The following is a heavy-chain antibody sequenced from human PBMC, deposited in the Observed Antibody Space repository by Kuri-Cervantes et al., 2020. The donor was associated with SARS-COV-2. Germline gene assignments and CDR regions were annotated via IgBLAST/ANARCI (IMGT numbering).Heavy chain of an antibody. V-gene: IGHV3-11*05. CDR2: ISSSSSYT. CDR3: AKDRGALDY. J-gene: IGHJ4*02. D-gene: IGHD1-26*01. Sequence: GESLKISCAASGITFSDYYMSWIRQAPGKGLEWVSYISSSSSYTNYADSVKGRFTISRDNAKNSLYLQMNSLRAEDTAVYYCAKDRGALDYWGQGTLVTVSS. CDR1: GITFSDYY.